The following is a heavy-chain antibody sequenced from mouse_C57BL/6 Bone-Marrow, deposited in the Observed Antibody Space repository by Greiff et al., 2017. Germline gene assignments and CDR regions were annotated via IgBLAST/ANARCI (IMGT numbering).Heavy chain of an antibody. D-gene: IGHD1-1*01. Sequence: QVHVKQSGAELAKPGASVKLSCKASGYTFTSYWMHWVKQRPGQGLEWIGYINPSSGYTKYNQKFKDKATLTSNKSSSTSDMQLSSLTSEDSAVYNCATYYGSSDWGQGTTRTGSS. CDR3: ATYYGSSD. J-gene: IGHJ2*01. CDR2: INPSSGYT. V-gene: IGHV1-7*01. CDR1: GYTFTSYW.